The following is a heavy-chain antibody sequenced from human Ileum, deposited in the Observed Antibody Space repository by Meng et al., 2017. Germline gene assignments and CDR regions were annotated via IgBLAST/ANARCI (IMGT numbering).Heavy chain of an antibody. CDR2: IDPDGSDP. CDR1: GFSFTDRW. D-gene: IGHD1-1*01. J-gene: IGHJ1*01. Sequence: AQVVESGARLAPPGGSRRLSCTASGFSFTDRWMHWVGQGPGKGPVWVSRIDPDGSDPTYADSVKGRFSISRDNAKNTVYLQMNSLRAEDSALYYCTNDRLNHWGQGALVTVSS. V-gene: IGHV3-74*03. CDR3: TNDRLNH.